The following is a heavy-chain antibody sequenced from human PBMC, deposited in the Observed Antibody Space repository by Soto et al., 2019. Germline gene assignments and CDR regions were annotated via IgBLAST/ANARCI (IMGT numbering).Heavy chain of an antibody. J-gene: IGHJ4*02. Sequence: PGVPLKVSCRGAGYIITNYWIGWVRQMPGKGLEWMGIIYPGDSDTKYSPSFQGQVTISADKSINTAYLQWSSLKASDTAMYYCASLSPRDPRCALAYWAKGTLVPVSS. CDR3: ASLSPRDPRCALAY. D-gene: IGHD4-17*01. V-gene: IGHV5-51*01. CDR2: IYPGDSDT. CDR1: GYIITNYW.